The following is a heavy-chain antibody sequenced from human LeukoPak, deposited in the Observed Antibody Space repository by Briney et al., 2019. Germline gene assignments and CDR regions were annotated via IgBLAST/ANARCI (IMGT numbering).Heavy chain of an antibody. CDR1: GYPISSGDY. V-gene: IGHV4-38-2*01. D-gene: IGHD3-10*01. CDR2: IYHSGST. J-gene: IGHJ6*03. CDR3: ARITGSYYYYYMDV. Sequence: SETLSLTCAVSGYPISSGDYWGWIRQPPGKGLEWIGNIYHSGSTFYNPSLKSRVTISVHTSKNQFSLKLSSVTAADTAVYYCARITGSYYYYYMDVWGKGTTVTVSS.